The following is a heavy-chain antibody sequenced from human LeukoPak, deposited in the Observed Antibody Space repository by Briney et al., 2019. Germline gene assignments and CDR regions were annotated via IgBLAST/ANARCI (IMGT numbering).Heavy chain of an antibody. J-gene: IGHJ4*02. CDR3: ARGDWADSSGYYLDY. CDR1: GGSFSGYY. V-gene: IGHV4-34*01. CDR2: INHSGST. Sequence: SETLSLTCAVYGGSFSGYYWSLIRQPPGKGLEWIGEINHSGSTNYNPSLKSRVTISVDTSKNQFSLKLSSVTAADTAVYYCARGDWADSSGYYLDYWGQGTLVTVSS. D-gene: IGHD3-22*01.